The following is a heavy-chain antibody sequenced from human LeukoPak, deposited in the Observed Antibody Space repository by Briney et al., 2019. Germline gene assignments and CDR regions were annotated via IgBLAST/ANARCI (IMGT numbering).Heavy chain of an antibody. D-gene: IGHD3-22*01. Sequence: GGSLRLSCAASGFTFSSYSMNWVRQAPGKGLEWVSSISSSSSYIYYADSVKGRFTISRDNAKNSLYLQMNSLRAEDTAVYYCARDLPPYYYDSSGYDYWGQGTLVTVSS. J-gene: IGHJ4*02. V-gene: IGHV3-21*01. CDR1: GFTFSSYS. CDR3: ARDLPPYYYDSSGYDY. CDR2: ISSSSSYI.